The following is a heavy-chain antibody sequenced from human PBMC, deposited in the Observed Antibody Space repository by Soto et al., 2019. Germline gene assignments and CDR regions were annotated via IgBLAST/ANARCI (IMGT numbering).Heavy chain of an antibody. J-gene: IGHJ3*02. CDR3: TRRYAVAGTGTHAFDN. CDR1: GYSFTSYW. Sequence: GESLKISCKGSGYSFTSYWIGWVRQVPGKGLEWMWIIYPGDSDTRYSPSYQGQVTISADTSISTAYLQWSSLRATDTAMYYCTRRYAVAGTGTHAFDNWGKGTMVTV. D-gene: IGHD6-19*01. V-gene: IGHV5-51*01. CDR2: IYPGDSDT.